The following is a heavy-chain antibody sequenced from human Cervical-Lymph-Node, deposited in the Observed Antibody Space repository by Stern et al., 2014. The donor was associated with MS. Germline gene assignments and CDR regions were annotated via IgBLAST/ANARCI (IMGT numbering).Heavy chain of an antibody. J-gene: IGHJ4*02. Sequence: VQLVQSGPEVKKPGESLKISCKGSGYSFTKYWIAWVRQMPGKGLEWMGIIYPGDSDTRYSPSFEGQVTISADKSISTAYLQLSSLKAADTAIYYCARLRFNYHDDMDYWGQGTLVTVSS. D-gene: IGHD3-22*01. CDR2: IYPGDSDT. V-gene: IGHV5-51*01. CDR1: GYSFTKYW. CDR3: ARLRFNYHDDMDY.